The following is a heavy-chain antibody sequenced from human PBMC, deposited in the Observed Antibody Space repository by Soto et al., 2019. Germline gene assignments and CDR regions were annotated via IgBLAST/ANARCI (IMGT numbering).Heavy chain of an antibody. CDR1: GYTFTSYG. V-gene: IGHV1-18*01. Sequence: QVQLVQSGAEVKKPGASVKVSCKASGYTFTSYGISWVRQAPGQGLEWMGWISAYNGNTNYAQKLQGRVTMPTDTSTSTAYMELRSLRSDDTAVYYCARRGGNRIAVAGTDPYDYWGQGTLVTVSS. D-gene: IGHD6-19*01. CDR3: ARRGGNRIAVAGTDPYDY. J-gene: IGHJ4*02. CDR2: ISAYNGNT.